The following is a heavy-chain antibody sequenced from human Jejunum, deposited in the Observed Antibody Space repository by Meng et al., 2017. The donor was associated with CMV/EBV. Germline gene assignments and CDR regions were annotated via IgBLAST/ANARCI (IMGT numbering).Heavy chain of an antibody. Sequence: SGFTFNNYALHWVRQAPGKGLEWVSYISSSGTTIYYADSVKGRFTISRDNAENSLYLQMNSLRAEDTAVYFCARDAVPAAPNWFDLWGQGTLVTVSS. CDR1: GFTFNNYA. D-gene: IGHD2-2*01. CDR2: ISSSGTTI. V-gene: IGHV3-48*03. CDR3: ARDAVPAAPNWFDL. J-gene: IGHJ5*02.